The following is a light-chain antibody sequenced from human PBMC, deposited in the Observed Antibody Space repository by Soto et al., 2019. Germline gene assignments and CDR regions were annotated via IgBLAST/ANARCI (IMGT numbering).Light chain of an antibody. Sequence: DIPMPQSPSSLSASVGDRVTITCRASQSISSYLNWYQQKPGKAPKLLIYSASSLQSGVPSRFSGSGSGTDFTFTISSLQPEEFATYYCQHSYSTPLTFGGGTKVEIK. J-gene: IGKJ4*01. CDR3: QHSYSTPLT. V-gene: IGKV1-39*01. CDR2: SAS. CDR1: QSISSY.